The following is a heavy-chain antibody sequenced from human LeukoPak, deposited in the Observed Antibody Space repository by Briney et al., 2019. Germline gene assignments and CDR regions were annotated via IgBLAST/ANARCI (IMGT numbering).Heavy chain of an antibody. CDR1: GFTVSSNY. Sequence: SGGSLRLSCAASGFTVSSNYMSWVRQAPGKGLEWVSVIYSGGSTYYADSVKGRFTISRDNSKNTLYLQMNSLRAEDTAVYYCASVRYDYDFWSGPNWGQGTLVTVSS. D-gene: IGHD3-3*01. J-gene: IGHJ4*02. CDR3: ASVRYDYDFWSGPN. V-gene: IGHV3-53*01. CDR2: IYSGGST.